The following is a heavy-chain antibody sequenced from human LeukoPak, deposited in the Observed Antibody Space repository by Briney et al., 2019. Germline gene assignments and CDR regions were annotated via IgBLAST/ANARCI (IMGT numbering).Heavy chain of an antibody. CDR3: ARTRYCSSTSCYALDY. Sequence: GGSLRLSCAVSGFTFNTYAMHWVRQAPGKGLGWVAVISYDGGNKYYADSVKGRFTISRDNSKNTLYLQMNSLRAEDTAVYYCARTRYCSSTSCYALDYWGQGTLVTVSS. D-gene: IGHD2-2*01. CDR1: GFTFNTYA. V-gene: IGHV3-30*04. CDR2: ISYDGGNK. J-gene: IGHJ4*02.